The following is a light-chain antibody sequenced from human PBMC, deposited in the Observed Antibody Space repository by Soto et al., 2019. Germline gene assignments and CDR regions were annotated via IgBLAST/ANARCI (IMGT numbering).Light chain of an antibody. V-gene: IGKV4-1*01. Sequence: DIVMTQSPDSLAVSLGERATINCKSSQSVLYSSNNKNYLAWYQQTPGQPPKLLIYWASTRESGVPDRFSGSGSGTDFTLTISSLQAEDGAVYYCQQYYSTPHTFGQGTKLEIK. CDR3: QQYYSTPHT. J-gene: IGKJ2*01. CDR1: QSVLYSSNNKNY. CDR2: WAS.